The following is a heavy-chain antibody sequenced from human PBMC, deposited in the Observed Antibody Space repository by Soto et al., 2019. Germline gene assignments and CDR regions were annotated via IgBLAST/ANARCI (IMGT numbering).Heavy chain of an antibody. D-gene: IGHD3-10*01. Sequence: SETLSLTCIVSGGSISSYYWSWMRQHPGKGLEWIGYIYYSGSTYYNPSLKSRVTISVDTSKNQFSLKLSSVTAADTAVYYCARGPEGFGEEYWGQGTLVTVSS. V-gene: IGHV4-59*06. CDR1: GGSISSYY. CDR2: IYYSGST. CDR3: ARGPEGFGEEY. J-gene: IGHJ4*02.